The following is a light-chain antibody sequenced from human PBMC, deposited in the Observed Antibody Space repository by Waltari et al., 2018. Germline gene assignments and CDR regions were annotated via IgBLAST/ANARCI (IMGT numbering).Light chain of an antibody. CDR2: EVS. V-gene: IGLV2-14*01. CDR1: SSDVGGYNY. Sequence: QSALTQPASVSGSPGQSITISCTGTSSDVGGYNYVSWYQQHPGKAPKLMIYEVSNRPSGVSNRFSGSKSGYTASLTISGLQAEDEADYYCSSYTGSSTYGFGTGTKVTVV. CDR3: SSYTGSSTYG. J-gene: IGLJ1*01.